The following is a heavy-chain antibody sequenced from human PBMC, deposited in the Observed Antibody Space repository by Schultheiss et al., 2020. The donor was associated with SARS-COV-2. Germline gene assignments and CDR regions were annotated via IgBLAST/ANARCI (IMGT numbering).Heavy chain of an antibody. J-gene: IGHJ5*02. CDR3: ARDPLTYPKPDYGWFDP. CDR2: ISGSSRSI. V-gene: IGHV3-48*03. CDR1: GFDFDNFE. D-gene: IGHD4-17*01. Sequence: GGSLRLSCVASGFDFDNFEINWVRQAPGKGLEWLSYISGSSRSIYYAESVEGRFTIYRDNSKWSLFLHMNSLRAEDTAVYYCARDPLTYPKPDYGWFDPLGQGTLVTVSS.